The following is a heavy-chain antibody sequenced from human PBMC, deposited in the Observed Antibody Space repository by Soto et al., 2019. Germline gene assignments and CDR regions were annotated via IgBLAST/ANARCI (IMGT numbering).Heavy chain of an antibody. V-gene: IGHV5-51*01. CDR2: IYPGDSDT. Sequence: PGESLKISCKGSGYNFTNYWIGWVRQMPGKDLESMGIIYPGDSDTRYSPSFQGQVTISADKSISTAYLQWSSLKASDTAMYYCARPQYPVSYYDILTGYPYYYYGMDVWGQGTTVTVSS. D-gene: IGHD3-9*01. CDR1: GYNFTNYW. CDR3: ARPQYPVSYYDILTGYPYYYYGMDV. J-gene: IGHJ6*02.